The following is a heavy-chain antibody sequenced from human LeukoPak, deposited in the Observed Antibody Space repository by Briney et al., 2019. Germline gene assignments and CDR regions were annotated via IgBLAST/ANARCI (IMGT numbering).Heavy chain of an antibody. CDR3: ARDMSFMAGDY. V-gene: IGHV3-21*01. D-gene: IGHD3-10*01. CDR1: GFTFSSFS. J-gene: IGHJ4*02. Sequence: GGSLRLSCAASGFTFSSFSMNWVRQAPGKGLEWVSSIGSSGTSIYYSDSVKGRFIISRDNAKISLYLHMNSLRAEDTAVYYCARDMSFMAGDYWGQGTLVTVSS. CDR2: IGSSGTSI.